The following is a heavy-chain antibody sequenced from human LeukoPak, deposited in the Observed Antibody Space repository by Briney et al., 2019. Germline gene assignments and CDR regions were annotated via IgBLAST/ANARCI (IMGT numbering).Heavy chain of an antibody. V-gene: IGHV4-30-4*07. CDR2: IYYSGST. D-gene: IGHD3-22*01. J-gene: IGHJ3*02. CDR1: GGSISSGGYS. CDR3: ARWLQYYYDSSGYRDAFDI. Sequence: SETLSLTCAVSGGSISSGGYSWSWIRQPPGKGLEWIGYIYYSGSTYYNPSLKSRVTISVDTSKNQFSLKLSSVTAADTAVYYCARWLQYYYDSSGYRDAFDIWGQGTMVPVSS.